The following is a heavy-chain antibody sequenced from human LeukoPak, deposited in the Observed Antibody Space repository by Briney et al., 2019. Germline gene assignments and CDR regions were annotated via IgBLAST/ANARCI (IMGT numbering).Heavy chain of an antibody. D-gene: IGHD2-2*01. Sequence: GGSPRLSCAASGFIFSDYAMSWVRQAPGKGLEWVSAISGGDVGTFYADSVRGRFTISRDNSNNTLYLQMNSLRAEDTAVYYCAKERSGVVAAASNSWGRGTLVTVSS. CDR3: AKERSGVVAAASNS. V-gene: IGHV3-23*01. CDR2: ISGGDVGT. CDR1: GFIFSDYA. J-gene: IGHJ5*02.